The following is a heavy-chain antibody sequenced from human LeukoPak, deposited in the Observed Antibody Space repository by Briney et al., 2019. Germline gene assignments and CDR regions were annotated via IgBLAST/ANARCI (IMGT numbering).Heavy chain of an antibody. CDR1: GGSISSNY. D-gene: IGHD3-10*01. CDR3: ARETPRYGSGSYYKLAP. Sequence: SETLSLTCTVSGGSISSNYWSWIRHPPGKGLEWIGYIYYSGSTNYNPSLKSRVTISVDTSKNQFSLKLSSVTAADTAVYYCARETPRYGSGSYYKLAPWRQGTLVTVSS. J-gene: IGHJ5*02. V-gene: IGHV4-59*12. CDR2: IYYSGST.